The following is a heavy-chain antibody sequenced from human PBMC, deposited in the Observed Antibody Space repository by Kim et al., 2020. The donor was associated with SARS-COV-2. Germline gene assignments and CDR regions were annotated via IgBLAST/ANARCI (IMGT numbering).Heavy chain of an antibody. Sequence: GGSLRLSCSASGFTFSSYWMSWVRQAPGKGLEWVANIKQDGSEKYYVDSVKGRFTISRDNAKNSLYLQMNSLRAEDTAVYYCARDGLLWFGETAGWFDPWGQGTLVTVSS. CDR1: GFTFSSYW. D-gene: IGHD3-10*01. J-gene: IGHJ5*02. CDR2: IKQDGSEK. CDR3: ARDGLLWFGETAGWFDP. V-gene: IGHV3-7*01.